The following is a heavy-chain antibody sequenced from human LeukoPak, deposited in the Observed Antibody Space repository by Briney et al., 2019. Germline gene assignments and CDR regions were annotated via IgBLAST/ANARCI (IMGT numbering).Heavy chain of an antibody. J-gene: IGHJ1*01. CDR1: GFTFSDHY. Sequence: PGGSLRLSCAASGFTFSDHYMDWVRQAPGKGLEWVGRIRNKAKSYTTEYAASVKGRFTISRDDSKNSLYLQMNSLKTEDTAVYYCAGLWSSSAVFYLHWGQGTLVTVSS. V-gene: IGHV3-72*01. CDR3: AGLWSSSAVFYLH. CDR2: IRNKAKSYTT. D-gene: IGHD2-2*01.